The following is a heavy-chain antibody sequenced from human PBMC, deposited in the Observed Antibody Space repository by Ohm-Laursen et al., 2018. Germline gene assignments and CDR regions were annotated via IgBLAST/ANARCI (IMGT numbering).Heavy chain of an antibody. CDR1: GYTFTNYY. D-gene: IGHD6-19*01. V-gene: IGHV1-2*06. Sequence: ASVKVSCKTSGYTFTNYYLHWVRQAPGQGLEWMGRLNPNSGDTNLAQKFQGRVTMTSDTSISTAYMELSSLRSDDTAVYYCATSRIGVAGNYFDDWGQGTLITVSS. CDR2: LNPNSGDT. J-gene: IGHJ4*02. CDR3: ATSRIGVAGNYFDD.